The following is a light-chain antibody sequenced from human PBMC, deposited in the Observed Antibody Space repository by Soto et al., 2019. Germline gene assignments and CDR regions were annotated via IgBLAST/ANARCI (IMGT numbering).Light chain of an antibody. J-gene: IGKJ5*01. V-gene: IGKV3-15*01. CDR3: QQYDSWPIT. CDR2: GAS. Sequence: EIWMTQSPATLSVSPGERATLSCMASQSININLAWYQQKPGQAPRLLIYGASTRATGLPARFSGSGSGTEFTLIISSLQSEDSAVYYCQQYDSWPITFGQGTRLEIK. CDR1: QSININ.